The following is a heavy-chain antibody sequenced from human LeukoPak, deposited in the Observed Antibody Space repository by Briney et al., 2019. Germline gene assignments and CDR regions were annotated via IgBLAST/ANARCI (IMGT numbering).Heavy chain of an antibody. CDR1: GFTFSDYY. CDR2: ISSSGSTI. V-gene: IGHV3-11*01. Sequence: PGGSLRLSCAASGFTFSDYYMSWIRQAPGKGLEWVSYISSSGSTIYYADSVKGRFTISRDNAKNSLYLQMNSRRAEDTAVYYCARGSGSNPGDYYYYYGMDVWGQGTTVTVSS. D-gene: IGHD5-12*01. J-gene: IGHJ6*02. CDR3: ARGSGSNPGDYYYYYGMDV.